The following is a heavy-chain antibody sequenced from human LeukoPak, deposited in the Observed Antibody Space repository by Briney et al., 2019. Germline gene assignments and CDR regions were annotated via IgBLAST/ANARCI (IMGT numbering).Heavy chain of an antibody. CDR3: ARTYYYGSGSFNHFDY. V-gene: IGHV4-59*13. CDR1: GGPISSYY. CDR2: IYYSGST. Sequence: PSETLPLTCTVSGGPISSYYGSWIRQPPGKGREGFGYIYYSGSTNYNPSLKSRVTIAVDTSQNQFSLKLSSVTAADTAVYYCARTYYYGSGSFNHFDYWGQGTLVTVSS. D-gene: IGHD3-10*01. J-gene: IGHJ4*02.